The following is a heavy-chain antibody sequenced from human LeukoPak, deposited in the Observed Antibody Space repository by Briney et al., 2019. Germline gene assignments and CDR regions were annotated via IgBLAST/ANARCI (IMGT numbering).Heavy chain of an antibody. CDR2: IIPILGIA. D-gene: IGHD2-2*01. Sequence: ASVKVSCKASGGTFSSYAISWVRQAPGQGLEWMGRIIPILGIANYAQKFQGRVTITADKSTSTAYMELSSLRSEDTAVYYCARVSEYGSGTSASEGYLDYWGRGTLVTV. CDR1: GGTFSSYA. J-gene: IGHJ4*02. V-gene: IGHV1-69*04. CDR3: ARVSEYGSGTSASEGYLDY.